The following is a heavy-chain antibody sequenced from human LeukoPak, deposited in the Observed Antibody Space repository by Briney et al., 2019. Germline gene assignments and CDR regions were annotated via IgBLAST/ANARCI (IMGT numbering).Heavy chain of an antibody. J-gene: IGHJ6*03. Sequence: SVKVSCKASGYTFTGYYMHWVRQAPGQGLEWMGGIIPIFGTANYAQKFQGRVTITADESTSTAYMELSSLRSEDTAVYYCARGQPQLWYYMDVWGKGTTVTISS. CDR1: GYTFTGYY. D-gene: IGHD5-18*01. CDR2: IIPIFGTA. V-gene: IGHV1-69*13. CDR3: ARGQPQLWYYMDV.